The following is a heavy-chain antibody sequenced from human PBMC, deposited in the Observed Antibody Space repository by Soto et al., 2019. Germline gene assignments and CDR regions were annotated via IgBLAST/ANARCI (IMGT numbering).Heavy chain of an antibody. J-gene: IGHJ5*02. V-gene: IGHV4-34*01. CDR3: AREQKKSSWSRVLPTQPNGFGP. D-gene: IGHD6-19*01. Sequence: PSETLSLTCAVYGGSFRDYYWSWIRQPPGKGLERIGEINHSGSTNYNPSLKSRVTISIDTSKNQLSLKLSSVTAADTAVYFCAREQKKSSWSRVLPTQPNGFGPWGQGTRVPVPP. CDR2: INHSGST. CDR1: GGSFRDYY.